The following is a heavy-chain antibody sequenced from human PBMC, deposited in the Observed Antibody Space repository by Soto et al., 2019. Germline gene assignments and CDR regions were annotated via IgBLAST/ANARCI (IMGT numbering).Heavy chain of an antibody. Sequence: DVQLVETGGGLIKPGRSLRLPCEASGFIAGSSSMPWVRQAPGKGLEWVSVIYADGRTYYADSVKGRFTISRDNSKNTLYLQMNSLSAEDTAVYYCARCGGWYGQCYFDCWGQGTLVTVSS. CDR2: IYADGRT. D-gene: IGHD6-19*01. CDR1: GFIAGSSS. V-gene: IGHV3-53*02. CDR3: ARCGGWYGQCYFDC. J-gene: IGHJ4*02.